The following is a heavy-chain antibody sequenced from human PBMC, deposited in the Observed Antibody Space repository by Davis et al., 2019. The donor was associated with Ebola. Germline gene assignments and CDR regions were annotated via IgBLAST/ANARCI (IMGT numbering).Heavy chain of an antibody. CDR2: IYHSGST. V-gene: IGHV4-4*02. Sequence: SETLSLTCAVSGGSISSSNWWSWVRQPPGKGLEWIGEIYHSGSTNYNPSLKSRVTISVDTSKNQFSLKLSSVTAADTAVYYCARGTKGYNWNYAYDYWGQGTLVTVSS. CDR3: ARGTKGYNWNYAYDY. CDR1: GGSISSSNW. J-gene: IGHJ4*02. D-gene: IGHD1-7*01.